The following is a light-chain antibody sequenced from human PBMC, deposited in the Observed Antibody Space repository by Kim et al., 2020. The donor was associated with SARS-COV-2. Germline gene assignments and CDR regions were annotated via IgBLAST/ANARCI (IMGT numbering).Light chain of an antibody. J-gene: IGLJ3*02. V-gene: IGLV1-47*01. CDR3: AAWDDSLSGWV. Sequence: QSVLTQPPSASGTPGQRVTVTCSGNSSNIGPNYVYWYQHFPGTAPKLHIFRNYQRPSGVPDRFSGSKSGTSASLAIIGLRSEDEADYHCAAWDDSLSGWVFGGGTKVTVL. CDR2: RNY. CDR1: SSNIGPNY.